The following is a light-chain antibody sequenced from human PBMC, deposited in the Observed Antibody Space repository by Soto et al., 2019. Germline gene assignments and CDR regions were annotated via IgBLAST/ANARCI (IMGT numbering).Light chain of an antibody. Sequence: QSALTQPASVSGSPGQSITTSCTGTSSDVGAYDYVSLYQHHPGKAPKLMIHEVSDRPSGISNRFSGSKSGNTASLTISGLQAEDEADYCCSSYTSATTYVFGTGTKVTVL. V-gene: IGLV2-14*01. CDR1: SSDVGAYDY. CDR2: EVS. CDR3: SSYTSATTYV. J-gene: IGLJ1*01.